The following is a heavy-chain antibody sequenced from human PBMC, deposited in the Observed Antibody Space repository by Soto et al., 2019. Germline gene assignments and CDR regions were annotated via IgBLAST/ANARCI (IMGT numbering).Heavy chain of an antibody. CDR3: AKDRDYGDSYPFGC. V-gene: IGHV3-23*01. CDR1: GFTFSDYG. CDR2: NIGPGDET. D-gene: IGHD4-17*01. Sequence: EVQLLEAGGGFVQPGGSLRLSCAASGFTFSDYGMSWVRQAPGKGLEWVSANIGPGDETYYADPVKGRFTISRDNSKNTVYLQLTNLRAEDMAIYDCAKDRDYGDSYPFGCWGQGTLVTVSS. J-gene: IGHJ4*02.